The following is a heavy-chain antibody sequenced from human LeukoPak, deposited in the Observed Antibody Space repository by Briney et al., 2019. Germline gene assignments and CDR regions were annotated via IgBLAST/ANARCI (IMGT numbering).Heavy chain of an antibody. D-gene: IGHD3-9*01. Sequence: GGSLRLSCAASGFTFSSYTMNWVRQAPGKGLEWVSSISSSSSYIYYADSVKGRFTISRDKPKNSLYLQMNSLRAEDTAVYYCSRENDDIVTDDGFDIWGQGTMVTVSS. CDR2: ISSSSSYI. CDR3: SRENDDIVTDDGFDI. CDR1: GFTFSSYT. V-gene: IGHV3-21*01. J-gene: IGHJ3*02.